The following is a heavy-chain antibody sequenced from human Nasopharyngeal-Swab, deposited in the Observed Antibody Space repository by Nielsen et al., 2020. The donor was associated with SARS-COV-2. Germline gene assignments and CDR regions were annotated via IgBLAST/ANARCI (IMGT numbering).Heavy chain of an antibody. V-gene: IGHV3-48*04. CDR2: ISSSSSTI. CDR3: ARDPKYYYYCGMDV. Sequence: GGSLRLSCAASGFTFSSYSMNWVRQAPGKGLEWVSYISSSSSTIYYADSVKGRFTISRDNAKNSLYLQMNSLRAEDTAVYYCARDPKYYYYCGMDVWGQGTTVTVSS. CDR1: GFTFSSYS. J-gene: IGHJ6*02.